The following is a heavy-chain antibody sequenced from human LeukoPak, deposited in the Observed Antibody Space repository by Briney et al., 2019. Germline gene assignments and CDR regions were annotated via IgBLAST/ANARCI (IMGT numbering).Heavy chain of an antibody. CDR2: IHKNAIT. J-gene: IGHJ4*02. CDR1: GFTVSSNY. CDR3: ARAPVTSCRGAFCYPFDI. V-gene: IGHV3-53*01. D-gene: IGHD2-15*01. Sequence: PGGSLRLSCAASGFTVSSNYMTWVRQAPGKGLEWVPVIHKNAITYYADTVKGRFTISRDNSKNTLYLQMNSLRADDAAVYYCARAPVTSCRGAFCYPFDIWGQGTLVTVSS.